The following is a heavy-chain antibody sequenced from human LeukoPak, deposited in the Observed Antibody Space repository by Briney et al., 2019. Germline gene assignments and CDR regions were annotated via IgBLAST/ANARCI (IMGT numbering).Heavy chain of an antibody. CDR1: GGSISSYY. CDR2: IYTSGST. Sequence: SETLSLTCTVSGGSISSYYWSWIRQPAGKGLEWIGRIYTSGSTNYNPSLKSRVTVSVDTSKNQFSLKPSSVTAADTAVYYCASGSIASLVYWGQGTLVTVSS. CDR3: ASGSIASLVY. D-gene: IGHD6-6*01. V-gene: IGHV4-4*07. J-gene: IGHJ4*02.